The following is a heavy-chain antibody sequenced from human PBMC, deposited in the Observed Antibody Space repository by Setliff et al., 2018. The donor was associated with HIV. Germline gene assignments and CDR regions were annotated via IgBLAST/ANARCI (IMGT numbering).Heavy chain of an antibody. CDR1: GGSISSGSYY. V-gene: IGHV4-61*02. CDR3: AREDYYYYGMDV. CDR2: IYTSGST. J-gene: IGHJ6*02. Sequence: PSETLSLTCTISGGSISSGSYYWNWIRQPAGKGLEWIGRIYTSGSTNYNPSLKSRVTISVDTSKNQFSLKLSSVTAADTAVYYCAREDYYYYGMDVWGQGTTVTVSS.